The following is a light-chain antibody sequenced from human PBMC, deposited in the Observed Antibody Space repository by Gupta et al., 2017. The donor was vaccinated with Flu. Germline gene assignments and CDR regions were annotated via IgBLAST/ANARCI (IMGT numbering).Light chain of an antibody. Sequence: VTTSCIGSRHNIENNKGSWYRQFPRKAPKLLIYENDKGSSGIPDRFSDSKSGTSATMGITGRQTGDEAEYYGGTWENSLSGVVCGGGTKLTGL. CDR2: END. J-gene: IGLJ3*02. CDR3: GTWENSLSGVV. CDR1: RHNIENNK. V-gene: IGLV1-51*02.